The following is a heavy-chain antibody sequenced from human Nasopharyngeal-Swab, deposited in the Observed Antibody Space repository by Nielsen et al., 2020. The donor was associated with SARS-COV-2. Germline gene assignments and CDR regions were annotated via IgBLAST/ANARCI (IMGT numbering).Heavy chain of an antibody. D-gene: IGHD4-17*01. CDR2: IKQDGSEK. CDR3: ARRQYGDYYYYYGMDV. V-gene: IGHV3-7*03. Sequence: GESLKISCAASGSTFSSYWMSWLRQAPGKVLEWVAHIKQDGSEKYYVDSVKGRFTISRDNAKNSLYLQMNSLRAEDTAVYYCARRQYGDYYYYYGMDVWGQGTTVTVSS. J-gene: IGHJ6*02. CDR1: GSTFSSYW.